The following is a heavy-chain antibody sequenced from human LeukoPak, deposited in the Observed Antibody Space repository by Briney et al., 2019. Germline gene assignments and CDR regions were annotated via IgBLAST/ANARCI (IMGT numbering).Heavy chain of an antibody. Sequence: SETLSLTSAVSGRSFSAYYWSWIRQPPGKGLEWIGEISHSGSTNYSPYLKSRVTISVDTSKNQFSLNLSSVTAADTAVYYCARALVRATMVWYFDLWGRGTLVTVSS. CDR1: GRSFSAYY. V-gene: IGHV4-34*01. D-gene: IGHD5-12*01. CDR2: ISHSGST. J-gene: IGHJ2*01. CDR3: ARALVRATMVWYFDL.